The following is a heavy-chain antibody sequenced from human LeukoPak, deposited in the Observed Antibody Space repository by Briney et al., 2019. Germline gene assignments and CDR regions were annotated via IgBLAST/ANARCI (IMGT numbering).Heavy chain of an antibody. D-gene: IGHD3-10*01. J-gene: IGHJ4*02. Sequence: NPSETLSLTCTVSGGPISSYFWSWIRQPPGKGLEWIGYLYYSGSTNYNPSRKSRVTISVDTSKTQFSFRLASVTPPATAVYYSGSTNYNPSLNSRVTISVDTSKPQFSLRLTSVTAADTAVYYCGLGYSSSWRTPAAIDYWGLGTLVTVSS. CDR3: GSTNYNPSLNSRVTISVDTSKPQFSLRLTSVTAADTAVYYCGLGYSSSWRTPAAIDY. CDR2: LYYSGST. V-gene: IGHV4-59*01. CDR1: GGPISSYF.